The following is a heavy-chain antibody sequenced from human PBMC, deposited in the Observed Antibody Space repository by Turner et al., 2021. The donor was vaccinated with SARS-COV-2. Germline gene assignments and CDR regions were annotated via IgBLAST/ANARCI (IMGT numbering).Heavy chain of an antibody. J-gene: IGHJ4*02. CDR1: GGSISSSTYF. V-gene: IGHV4-39*01. D-gene: IGHD1-26*01. Sequence: QLQLPESGPGQVRASQTLSLTCNVSGGSISSSTYFWGWIRHSPGKSLDWIGGIPWRDTTYYNPSPNGPVTHSLDTAKNQFSMNLRSLTAADAALYYCAGPPGSYSGFDFWGQGLPVTVSS. CDR3: AGPPGSYSGFDF. CDR2: IPWRDTT.